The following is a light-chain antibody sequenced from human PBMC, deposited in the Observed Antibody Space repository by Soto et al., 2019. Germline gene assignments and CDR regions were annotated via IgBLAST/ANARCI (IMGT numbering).Light chain of an antibody. CDR1: QSVSSN. CDR3: QQYNNWPT. CDR2: GAS. Sequence: EIVMTQSPATLSVSPGERATLSCRASQSVSSNLAWYQQKPGQAPRLLIYGASTRATGIPARFSGSGSGTEFTLTISSLQSEDFAVDYCQQYNNWPTFGQGTRREIK. J-gene: IGKJ5*01. V-gene: IGKV3-15*01.